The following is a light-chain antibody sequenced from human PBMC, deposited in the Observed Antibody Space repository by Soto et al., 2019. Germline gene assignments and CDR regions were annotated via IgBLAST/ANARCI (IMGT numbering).Light chain of an antibody. V-gene: IGKV1-5*01. Sequence: DIQMTQSLSTLSASVGDRFTITCRASQSISSWLAWYQQKPGKAPKLLIYAASSLESGVPSRFSGSASGTEFTLTISSLQPDDFATYYCQQHNTYPLTFGGGTKVDIK. CDR1: QSISSW. CDR2: AAS. CDR3: QQHNTYPLT. J-gene: IGKJ4*01.